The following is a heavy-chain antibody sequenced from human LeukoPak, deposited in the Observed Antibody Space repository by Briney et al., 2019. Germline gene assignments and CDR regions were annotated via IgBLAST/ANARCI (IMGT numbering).Heavy chain of an antibody. CDR3: ATYGGNSGGWFDP. J-gene: IGHJ5*02. D-gene: IGHD4-23*01. V-gene: IGHV1-24*01. CDR2: FDPEDGET. CDR1: GYTLTELS. Sequence: ASVKVSCKVSGYTLTELSMHWVRQAPGKGLEWMGGFDPEDGETIYAQKFQGRVTMTEDTSTDTAYMELCSLRSEDTAVYYCATYGGNSGGWFDPWGQGTLVTVSS.